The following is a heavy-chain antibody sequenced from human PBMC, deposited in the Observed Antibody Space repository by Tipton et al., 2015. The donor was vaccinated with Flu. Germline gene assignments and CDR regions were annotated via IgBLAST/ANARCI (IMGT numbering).Heavy chain of an antibody. CDR3: ARQSYDFWSGPGGDY. CDR2: IYHSGYT. V-gene: IGHV4-38-2*01. D-gene: IGHD3-3*01. CDR1: DYSISSGYY. J-gene: IGHJ4*02. Sequence: GLVKPSETLSLICAVSDYSISSGYYWGWIRQPPGKGLEWIGNIYHSGYTYYNPSLKSRVTISVDTSKNQFSLKLSFVTAADTAVYYCARQSYDFWSGPGGDYWGQGIMVTVSS.